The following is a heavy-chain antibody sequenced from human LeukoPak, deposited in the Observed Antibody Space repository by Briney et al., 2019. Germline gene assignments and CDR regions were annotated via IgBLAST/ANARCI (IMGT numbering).Heavy chain of an antibody. Sequence: SETLSLTCTVSGYSISSGYYWGWIRQPPGKGLEWIGSIYHSGSTYYNPSLKSRVTISVDTSKNQFSLKLSSVTAADTAVYYCARDEYGSGSYYDYWGQGTLVTVSS. J-gene: IGHJ4*02. V-gene: IGHV4-38-2*02. CDR1: GYSISSGYY. CDR3: ARDEYGSGSYYDY. D-gene: IGHD3-10*01. CDR2: IYHSGST.